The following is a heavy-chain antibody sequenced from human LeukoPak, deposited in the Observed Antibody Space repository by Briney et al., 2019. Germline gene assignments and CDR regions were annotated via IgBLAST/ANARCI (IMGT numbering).Heavy chain of an antibody. CDR1: GGSIHSY. CDR2: ISGSGTI. D-gene: IGHD3-16*01. CDR3: ARVYDYVFDP. Sequence: SETLSLTCTVSGGSIHSYWSWIRQPAGKGLEWIGRISGSGTITYNPSLKSRVTISVDTSKNQFSLKLSSVTAADTAVYYCARVYDYVFDPWGQGTLVTVSS. V-gene: IGHV4-4*07. J-gene: IGHJ5*02.